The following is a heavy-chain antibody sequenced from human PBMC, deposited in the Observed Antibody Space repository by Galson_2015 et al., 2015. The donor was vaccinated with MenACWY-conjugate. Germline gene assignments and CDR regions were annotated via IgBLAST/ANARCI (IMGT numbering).Heavy chain of an antibody. CDR2: ISSNGGST. CDR3: ARDNWEYYDFWSGYYLHGMDV. J-gene: IGHJ6*02. Sequence: SLRLSCAASGFTFSSYAMHWVRQAPGKGLEYVSAISSNGGSTYYANSVKGRFTISRDNSKNTLYLQMGSLRAEDMAVYYCARDNWEYYDFWSGYYLHGMDVWGQGTTVTVSS. V-gene: IGHV3-64*01. CDR1: GFTFSSYA. D-gene: IGHD3-3*01.